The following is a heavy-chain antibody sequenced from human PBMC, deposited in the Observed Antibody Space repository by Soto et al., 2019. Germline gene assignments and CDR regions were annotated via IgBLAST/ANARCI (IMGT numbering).Heavy chain of an antibody. J-gene: IGHJ6*02. CDR2: ISYDGSNK. CDR1: GFTFSSYG. D-gene: IGHD6-19*01. V-gene: IGHV3-30*18. CDR3: AKGVAVAGSVYYYYGMDV. Sequence: PGGSLRLSCAASGFTFSSYGVHWVRQAPGKGLEWVAVISYDGSNKYYADSVKGRFTISRDNSKNTLYLQMNSLRAEDTAVYYCAKGVAVAGSVYYYYGMDVWGQGTTVTVSS.